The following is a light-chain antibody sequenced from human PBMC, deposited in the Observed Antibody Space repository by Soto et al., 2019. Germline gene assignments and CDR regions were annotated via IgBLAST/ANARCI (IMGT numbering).Light chain of an antibody. CDR3: QESYSSPYT. V-gene: IGKV1-39*01. CDR1: LDISSY. J-gene: IGKJ2*01. Sequence: DIQMTQSPSSLSASVGDRVTIACRASLDISSYLNWYQQKPGRAPKLLIYAASTLQSGVPSRFSGRGSGADFTLTISSLQPEDFATYYGQESYSSPYTFGQGTKLDI. CDR2: AAS.